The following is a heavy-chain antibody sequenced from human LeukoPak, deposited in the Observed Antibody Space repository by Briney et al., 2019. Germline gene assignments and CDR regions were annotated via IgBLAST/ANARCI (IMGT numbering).Heavy chain of an antibody. CDR1: GFTFNDYY. CDR2: IYDSGST. J-gene: IGHJ5*02. V-gene: IGHV4-38-2*01. D-gene: IGHD3-16*01. CDR3: ARHYGP. Sequence: GSLRLSCAASGFTFNDYYMNWIRQAPGKGLEWIGSIYDSGSTYYNPSLKSRVTISVDTSKNQFSLKLNSVTAADTAVYYCARHYGPWGQGTLVTVSS.